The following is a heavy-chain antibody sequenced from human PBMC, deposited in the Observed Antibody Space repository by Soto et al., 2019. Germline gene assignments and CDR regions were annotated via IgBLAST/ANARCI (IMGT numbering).Heavy chain of an antibody. J-gene: IGHJ6*01. CDR3: ARDRNWNNHQTYHYYGMDV. CDR1: GYTSTSYA. Sequence: ASVKVACKASGYTSTSYAMHWVRQAPGQRLEWMGWINAGNGNTKYSQKFQGRVTITRDTSASTAYMELSSLRSEDTAVYYCARDRNWNNHQTYHYYGMDVSGQGTTVTVSS. CDR2: INAGNGNT. D-gene: IGHD1-20*01. V-gene: IGHV1-3*01.